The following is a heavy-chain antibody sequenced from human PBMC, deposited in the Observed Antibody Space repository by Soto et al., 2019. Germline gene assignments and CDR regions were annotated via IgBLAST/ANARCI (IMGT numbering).Heavy chain of an antibody. CDR3: AGTYYYDSSGYPF. J-gene: IGHJ4*02. CDR2: IYYSGST. Sequence: QLQLQESGPGLVKPSETLSLTCTVSGGSISSTSYYWGWIRQPPGKGLEWIGSIYYSGSTYYNPSLKSRVTISVDTSKNQVSLKLSSVTAADTAVYYCAGTYYYDSSGYPFWGQGTLVTVSS. V-gene: IGHV4-39*01. CDR1: GGSISSTSYY. D-gene: IGHD3-22*01.